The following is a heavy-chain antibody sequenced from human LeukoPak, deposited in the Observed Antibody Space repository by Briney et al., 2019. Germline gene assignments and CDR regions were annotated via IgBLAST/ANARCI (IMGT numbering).Heavy chain of an antibody. V-gene: IGHV1-18*04. CDR3: ARELPMVVVGLGYYYYGMDV. D-gene: IGHD2-15*01. Sequence: GASVKVSCKASGYTFTSYGISLVRQAPGQRLEWMGWISAYNGNTNYAQKLQGRVTMTTDTSTSTAYMELRSLRSDDSAVYYCARELPMVVVGLGYYYYGMDVWGKGTTGTVSS. CDR1: GYTFTSYG. J-gene: IGHJ6*04. CDR2: ISAYNGNT.